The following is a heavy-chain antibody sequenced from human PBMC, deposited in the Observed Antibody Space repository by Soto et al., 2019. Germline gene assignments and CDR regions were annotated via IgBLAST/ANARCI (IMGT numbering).Heavy chain of an antibody. D-gene: IGHD2-2*01. J-gene: IGHJ4*02. CDR1: GYSFTSYW. CDR3: ATTPVHCSSTSCPPFSY. Sequence: GESLKISCKGSGYSFTSYWIGWVRQMPGKGLEWMGIIYPGDSDTRYSPSFQGQVTISADKSISTAYLQWSSLKASDTAMYYCATTPVHCSSTSCPPFSYWGQGTLVTVSS. CDR2: IYPGDSDT. V-gene: IGHV5-51*01.